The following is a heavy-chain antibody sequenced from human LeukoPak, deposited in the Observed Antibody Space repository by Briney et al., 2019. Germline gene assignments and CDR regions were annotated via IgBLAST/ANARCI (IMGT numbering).Heavy chain of an antibody. CDR1: EFSVGSNY. Sequence: PGGSLRLSCAASEFSVGSNYMTWVRQAPGKGLEWVSLIYSGGSTYYADSVKGRFTISRDNSKNTLYLQMNSLRAEDTAVYYCARPPYYDYVWGSSLDAFDIWGQGTMVTVSS. CDR3: ARPPYYDYVWGSSLDAFDI. J-gene: IGHJ3*02. D-gene: IGHD3-16*01. CDR2: IYSGGST. V-gene: IGHV3-66*04.